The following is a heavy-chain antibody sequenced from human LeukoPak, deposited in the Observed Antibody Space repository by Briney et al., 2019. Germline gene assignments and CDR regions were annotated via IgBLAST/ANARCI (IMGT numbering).Heavy chain of an antibody. J-gene: IGHJ4*02. CDR3: VRDGQGSTPLDY. V-gene: IGHV3-74*01. Sequence: GGSLGLSCAASGFTFSSHWMHWVRQAPGKGLVWVSGISTDGSRPRYADSVNGRFTISRDNAKNTLYLQMNSLRAEDTAVYFCVRDGQGSTPLDYWGQGTLVTVSS. D-gene: IGHD2-15*01. CDR2: ISTDGSRP. CDR1: GFTFSSHW.